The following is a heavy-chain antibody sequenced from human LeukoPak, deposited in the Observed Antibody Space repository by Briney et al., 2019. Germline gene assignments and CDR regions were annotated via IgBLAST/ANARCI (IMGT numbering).Heavy chain of an antibody. CDR1: GGTFSSYA. CDR3: ARDSRAVWGSYRYEVNWFDP. V-gene: IGHV1-69*13. J-gene: IGHJ5*02. D-gene: IGHD3-16*02. Sequence: SVKVSCKASGGTFSSYAISWARQAPGQGLEWMGGIIPIFGTANYAQKFQGRVTITADESTSTAYMELSSLRSEDTAVYYCARDSRAVWGSYRYEVNWFDPWGQGTLVTVSS. CDR2: IIPIFGTA.